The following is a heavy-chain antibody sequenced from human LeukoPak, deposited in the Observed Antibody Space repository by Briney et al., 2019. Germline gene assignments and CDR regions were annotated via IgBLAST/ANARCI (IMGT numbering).Heavy chain of an antibody. CDR1: GFTFSSYA. CDR2: ISYDGSNK. D-gene: IGHD6-19*01. J-gene: IGHJ3*02. V-gene: IGHV3-30-3*01. Sequence: GGSLRLSCAASGFTFSSYAMHWVRQAPGKGLEWVAVISYDGSNKYYADSVKGRFTISRDNSKNTLYLQMNSLRAEDTAVYYCARDGEVIAVAGTEGDPDAFDIWGQGTMVTVSS. CDR3: ARDGEVIAVAGTEGDPDAFDI.